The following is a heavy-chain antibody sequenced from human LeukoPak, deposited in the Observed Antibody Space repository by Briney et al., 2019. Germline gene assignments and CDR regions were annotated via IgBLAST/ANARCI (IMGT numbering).Heavy chain of an antibody. CDR2: INSDGSST. D-gene: IGHD5-12*01. V-gene: IGHV3-74*01. CDR1: GFTFSSYW. CDR3: TRVRGYSGYDSGY. J-gene: IGHJ4*02. Sequence: PGGSLRLSCAASGFTFSSYWMHWVRQAPGKGLVWVSRINSDGSSTSYAGSVKGRFTISRDNAKNTLYLQTNSLRAEDTAVYYCTRVRGYSGYDSGYWGQGTLVTVSS.